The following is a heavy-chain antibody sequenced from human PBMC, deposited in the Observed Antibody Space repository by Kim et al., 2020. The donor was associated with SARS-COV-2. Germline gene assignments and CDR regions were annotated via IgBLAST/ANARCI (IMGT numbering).Heavy chain of an antibody. CDR3: ARGLTDYDSSGYFDY. V-gene: IGHV1-46*01. J-gene: IGHJ4*02. D-gene: IGHD3-22*01. Sequence: ASVKVSCKASGYTFTSYYMYWVRQAPGQGLEWMGIINPSGGSTSYAQKFQGRVTMTRDTSTSTVYMELSSLRSEDTAVYYCARGLTDYDSSGYFDYWGQGTLVTVSS. CDR1: GYTFTSYY. CDR2: INPSGGST.